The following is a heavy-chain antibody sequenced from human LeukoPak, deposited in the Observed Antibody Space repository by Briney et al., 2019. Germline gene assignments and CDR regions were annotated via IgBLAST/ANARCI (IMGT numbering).Heavy chain of an antibody. J-gene: IGHJ3*02. CDR3: ARIVVVVAATDAFDI. Sequence: PSETLSLTCAVYGGSFSGYYWSWIRQPPGKGLEWIGEINHSGSTYYNPSLKSRVTISVDTSKNQFSLKLSSVTAADTAVYYCARIVVVVAATDAFDIWGQGTMVTVSS. V-gene: IGHV4-34*01. CDR1: GGSFSGYY. CDR2: INHSGST. D-gene: IGHD2-15*01.